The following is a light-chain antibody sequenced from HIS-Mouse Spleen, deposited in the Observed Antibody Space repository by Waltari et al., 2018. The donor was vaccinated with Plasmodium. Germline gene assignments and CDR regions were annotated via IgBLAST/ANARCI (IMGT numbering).Light chain of an antibody. CDR2: GAS. V-gene: IGKV3-15*01. CDR3: QQYNNWSFT. J-gene: IGKJ3*01. CDR1: PSVSSN. Sequence: EIVMTQSPATLSVSPGERATLSCRASPSVSSNLAWYQQKPGQAPRLLIYGASPRATGIPARCSGSGSGTEFTLTISSLQSEDFAVYYCQQYNNWSFTFGPGTKVDIK.